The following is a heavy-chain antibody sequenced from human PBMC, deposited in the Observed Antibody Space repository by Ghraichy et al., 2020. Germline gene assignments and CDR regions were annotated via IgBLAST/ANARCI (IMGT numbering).Heavy chain of an antibody. CDR1: GFTFISYD. CDR3: ARDPEYCSGGRYFGDAFDI. CDR2: ISSSSSYI. D-gene: IGHD2-15*01. V-gene: IGHV3-21*01. J-gene: IGHJ3*02. Sequence: GGSLRLSCVVSGFTFISYDMNWVRQAPGKGLEWVSYISSSSSYIYYADSVEGRFTISRDNDKNLLFLQMDSLRAEDTAVYYCARDPEYCSGGRYFGDAFDIWGQGTMVTVSS.